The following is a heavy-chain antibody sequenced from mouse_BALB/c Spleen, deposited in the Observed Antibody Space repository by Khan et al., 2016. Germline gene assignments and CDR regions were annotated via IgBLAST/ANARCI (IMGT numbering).Heavy chain of an antibody. CDR2: IWRGGST. Sequence: QVQLKESGPGLVQPSQSLSITCTVTGFSLTSYGVHWVRQSPGKGLEWLGVIWRGGSTDYNAAFMSRLSITKDNSKSQVFFKMNSLQADDTAIYXSAKSYYGSYAMDYWGQGTSVTVSS. J-gene: IGHJ4*01. CDR3: AKSYYGSYAMDY. CDR1: GFSLTSYG. V-gene: IGHV2-5*01. D-gene: IGHD1-1*01.